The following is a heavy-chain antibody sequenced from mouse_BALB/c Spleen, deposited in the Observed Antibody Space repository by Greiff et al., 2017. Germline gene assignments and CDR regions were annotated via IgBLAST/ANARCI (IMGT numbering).Heavy chain of an antibody. J-gene: IGHJ3*01. CDR1: GFNIKDYY. V-gene: IGHV14-1*02. Sequence: EVQLQQSGAELVRPGALVKLSCKASGFNIKDYYMHWVKQRPEQGLEWIGWIDPENGNTIYDPKFQGKASITADTSSNTAYLQLSSLTSEDTAVYYCARASLRRGFAYWGQGTLVTVSA. CDR2: IDPENGNT. D-gene: IGHD2-12*01. CDR3: ARASLRRGFAY.